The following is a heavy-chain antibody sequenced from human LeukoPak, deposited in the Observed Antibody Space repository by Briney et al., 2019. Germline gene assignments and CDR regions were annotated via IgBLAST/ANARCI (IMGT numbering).Heavy chain of an antibody. CDR2: INPNSGGT. CDR3: ARVSDTAMGHDAFDI. CDR1: GYTFTGYY. D-gene: IGHD5-18*01. J-gene: IGHJ3*02. V-gene: IGHV1-2*02. Sequence: ASVKVSCKASGYTFTGYYMHWVRQAPGQGLEWMGWINPNSGGTNYAQKFQGRVTMTRDTSISTAYMELSRLRSDDTAVYYCARVSDTAMGHDAFDIWGQGTMVTVSS.